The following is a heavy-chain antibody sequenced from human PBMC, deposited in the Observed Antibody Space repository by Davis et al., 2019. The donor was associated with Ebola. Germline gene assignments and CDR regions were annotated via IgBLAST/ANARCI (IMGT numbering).Heavy chain of an antibody. CDR2: ISYDGSNK. CDR3: ARDLYLGSWNYYGMDV. Sequence: GGSLRLSCETSGFTFSSYWMSWVRQAPGKGLEWVAVISYDGSNKYYADSVKGRFTISRDNSKNTLYPQMNSLRAEDTAVYYCARDLYLGSWNYYGMDVWGQGTTVTVSS. V-gene: IGHV3-30-3*01. J-gene: IGHJ6*02. CDR1: GFTFSSYW. D-gene: IGHD2-2*02.